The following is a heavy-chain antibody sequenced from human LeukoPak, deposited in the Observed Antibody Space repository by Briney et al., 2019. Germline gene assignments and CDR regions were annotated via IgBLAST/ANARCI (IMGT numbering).Heavy chain of an antibody. Sequence: ASVKVSCKASGGTFSSYTISWVRQAPGQGLEWMGRIIPILGIANYAQKFQGRVTITADKSTSTAYMELSSLRSEDTAVYYSAREGPVLEYCSSTSCYTEAFEISGQGTMVTVSS. CDR2: IIPILGIA. V-gene: IGHV1-69*04. CDR3: AREGPVLEYCSSTSCYTEAFEI. CDR1: GGTFSSYT. D-gene: IGHD2-2*02. J-gene: IGHJ3*02.